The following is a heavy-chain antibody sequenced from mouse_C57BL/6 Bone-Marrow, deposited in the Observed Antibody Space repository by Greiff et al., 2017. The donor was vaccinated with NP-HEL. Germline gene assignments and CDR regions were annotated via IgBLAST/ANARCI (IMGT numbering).Heavy chain of an antibody. J-gene: IGHJ3*01. CDR1: GYTFTSYW. V-gene: IGHV1-74*01. CDR2: IYPSDSDT. Sequence: QVQLQQPGAELVKPGASVKVSCKASGYTFTSYWMHWVKQRPGQGLEWIGRIYPSDSDTNYNQKFKGKATLTVDKSSSTAYMQLSSLTSEDSAVYYCAISPKLRGGFAYWGQGTLVTVSA. CDR3: AISPKLRGGFAY.